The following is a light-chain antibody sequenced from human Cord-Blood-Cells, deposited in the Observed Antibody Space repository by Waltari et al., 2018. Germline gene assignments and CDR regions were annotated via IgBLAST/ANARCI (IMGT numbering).Light chain of an antibody. CDR3: RSYTSSSTWV. Sequence: QSALTQPASVSGSPGQSITISCTGTSSDVGGYNYVSWYQQHPGKAPKPMIYDVSQRPSGVSNRLSGSKSGNTASLTISGLQAEDEADYYCRSYTSSSTWVFGGGTKLTVL. CDR2: DVS. J-gene: IGLJ3*02. CDR1: SSDVGGYNY. V-gene: IGLV2-14*01.